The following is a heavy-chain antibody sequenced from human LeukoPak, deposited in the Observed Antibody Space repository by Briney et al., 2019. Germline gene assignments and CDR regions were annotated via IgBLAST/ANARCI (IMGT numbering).Heavy chain of an antibody. V-gene: IGHV4-34*01. CDR1: GGSFSGYY. Sequence: SETLSLTCADYGGSFSGYYWSWIRQPPGKGLEWIGEINHSGSTNYNPSLKSRVTISVDTSKNQFSADTAVYYCARGLLGYCSGGSCYSGFDPWGQGTLVTVSS. J-gene: IGHJ5*02. D-gene: IGHD2-15*01. CDR2: INHSGST. CDR3: ARGLLGYCSGGSCYSGFDP.